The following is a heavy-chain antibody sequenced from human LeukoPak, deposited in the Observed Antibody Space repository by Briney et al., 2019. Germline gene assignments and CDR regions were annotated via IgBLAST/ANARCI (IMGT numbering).Heavy chain of an antibody. CDR3: ARGSTRFLVWFPY. CDR2: IYTSGST. CDR1: GGSISSGSYY. V-gene: IGHV4-61*02. J-gene: IGHJ4*02. Sequence: SETLSLTCTVSGGSISSGSYYWSWIRQPAGKGLEWIGRIYTSGSTNYNPSLKSRVTISVDTSKNQFSLKLSSVTAADTAVYYCARGSTRFLVWFPYWGQGTLVTVSS. D-gene: IGHD3-3*01.